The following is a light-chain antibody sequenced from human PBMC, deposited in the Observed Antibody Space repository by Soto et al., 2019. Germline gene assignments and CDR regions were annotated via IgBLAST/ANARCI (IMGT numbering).Light chain of an antibody. V-gene: IGKV1-5*01. Sequence: DIKMTQSPSTLSASVGDRVTITCRASQSISTWLAWYQQKPGKAPKLLIYDVSSLESGVPSRFSGSGSGTEFTLTISSLQPDDSATYYCQQYNTFWTFGQGTKVDI. CDR1: QSISTW. CDR3: QQYNTFWT. J-gene: IGKJ1*01. CDR2: DVS.